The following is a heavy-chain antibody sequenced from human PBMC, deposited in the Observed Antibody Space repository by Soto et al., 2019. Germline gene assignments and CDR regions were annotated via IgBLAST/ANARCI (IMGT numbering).Heavy chain of an antibody. CDR1: GGSMSSGGYS. CDR3: ARIGHLDGFDI. Sequence: PSETLSLTCAVSGGSMSSGGYSWSWIRQPPGKGLEWIGHIYHSAITYYNPSLKSRVTISVDRSKNQFSLRLSSGTAADTAVYYCARIGHLDGFDIWGQGTMVTVSS. CDR2: IYHSAIT. J-gene: IGHJ3*02. V-gene: IGHV4-30-2*01.